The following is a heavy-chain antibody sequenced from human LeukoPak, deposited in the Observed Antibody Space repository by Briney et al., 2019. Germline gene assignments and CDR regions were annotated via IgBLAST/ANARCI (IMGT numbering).Heavy chain of an antibody. CDR1: GGSFSGYY. Sequence: PSETLSLTCAVYGGSFSGYYWSWIRQPPGKGLEWIGEINHSGSTNYNPSLKSRVTISVDTSKNQFSLKLSSVTAADTAVYYCARDPLGYDSSGYFWDNYYYYMDVWGKGTTVTVSS. CDR3: ARDPLGYDSSGYFWDNYYYYMDV. V-gene: IGHV4-34*01. J-gene: IGHJ6*03. CDR2: INHSGST. D-gene: IGHD3-22*01.